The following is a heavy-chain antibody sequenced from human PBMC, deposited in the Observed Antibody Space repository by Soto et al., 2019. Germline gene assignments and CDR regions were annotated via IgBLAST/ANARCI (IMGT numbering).Heavy chain of an antibody. CDR3: ARAGVEGYCSGGSCHLGAFDI. V-gene: IGHV1-2*04. J-gene: IGHJ3*02. Sequence: VASVKVSCKASGYTFTGYYMRWVRQAPGQGLEWMGWINPNSGGTNYAQKFQGWVTMTRDTSISTAYMELSRLRSDDTAVYYCARAGVEGYCSGGSCHLGAFDIWGQGTMVTVSS. CDR2: INPNSGGT. CDR1: GYTFTGYY. D-gene: IGHD2-15*01.